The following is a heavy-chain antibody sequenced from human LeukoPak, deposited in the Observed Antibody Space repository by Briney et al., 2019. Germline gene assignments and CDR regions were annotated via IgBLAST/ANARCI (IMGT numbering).Heavy chain of an antibody. CDR2: INHSGST. CDR1: GGSFSGHY. CDR3: ARTGTTVGYFDGRVRWFDP. D-gene: IGHD3-9*01. Sequence: SETLSLTCAVYGGSFSGHYWSWIRQPPGKGLEWIGEINHSGSTNYNPSLKSRVTISVDTSKNQFSLKLSSVTAADTAVYYCARTGTTVGYFDGRVRWFDPWGQGTLVTVSS. J-gene: IGHJ5*02. V-gene: IGHV4-34*01.